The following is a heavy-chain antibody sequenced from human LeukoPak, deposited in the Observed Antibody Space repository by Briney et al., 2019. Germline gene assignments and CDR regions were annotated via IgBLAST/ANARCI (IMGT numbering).Heavy chain of an antibody. D-gene: IGHD5/OR15-5a*01. V-gene: IGHV3-21*01. Sequence: PGGSLRLSCLASGVTFNSYTMNWVRQAPGKGLEWVSTMGPVSSNIWIADSLKGRFTISRDTPKNSLYLQMTSLRAEDTAVYYCVRDVSRRRGMDVWVQGTTVTVSS. CDR2: MGPVSSNI. J-gene: IGHJ6*02. CDR3: VRDVSRRRGMDV. CDR1: GVTFNSYT.